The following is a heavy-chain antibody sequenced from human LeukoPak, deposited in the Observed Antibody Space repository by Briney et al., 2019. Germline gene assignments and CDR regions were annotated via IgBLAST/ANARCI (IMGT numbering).Heavy chain of an antibody. CDR2: IYHSGST. D-gene: IGHD6-19*01. V-gene: IGHV4-4*02. Sequence: PSETLSLTCAVSGGSISSSNWWSWVRQPPGKGLEWIGVIYHSGSTNYNPSLKSRVTISVDKSKNQFSLKLSSVTAADTAVYYCASLYSSGPLAAFDIWGQGTMVTVSS. CDR3: ASLYSSGPLAAFDI. CDR1: GGSISSSNW. J-gene: IGHJ3*02.